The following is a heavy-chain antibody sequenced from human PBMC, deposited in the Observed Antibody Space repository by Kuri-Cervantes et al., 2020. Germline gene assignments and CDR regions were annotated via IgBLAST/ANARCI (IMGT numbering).Heavy chain of an antibody. Sequence: SQTLSLTCVLSGDSVSRTSASWNWIRQSPSRGLEWLGRTYYRTKWYDDSAVSVRSRITIKADTSKNQFSLKLSSVTAADTAVYYCARVDPPPYAFDIWGQGTMVTVSS. J-gene: IGHJ3*02. V-gene: IGHV6-1*01. D-gene: IGHD3/OR15-3a*01. CDR1: GDSVSRTSAS. CDR2: TYYRTKWYD. CDR3: ARVDPPPYAFDI.